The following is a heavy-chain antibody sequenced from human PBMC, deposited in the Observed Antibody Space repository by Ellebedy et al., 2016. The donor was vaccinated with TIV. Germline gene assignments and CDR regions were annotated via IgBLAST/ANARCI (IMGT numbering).Heavy chain of an antibody. CDR2: VWHDGSKE. J-gene: IGHJ4*02. D-gene: IGHD2-2*01. CDR1: GFTFRSHG. Sequence: GESLKISCVASGFTFRSHGMHWVRQAPGKGLEWVAVVWHDGSKEYYADSVKGRFTISRDDSKNTLYLQMNSLKTEDTAVYYCTTDSAVVPANPLDYWGQGTLVTVSS. CDR3: TTDSAVVPANPLDY. V-gene: IGHV3-33*01.